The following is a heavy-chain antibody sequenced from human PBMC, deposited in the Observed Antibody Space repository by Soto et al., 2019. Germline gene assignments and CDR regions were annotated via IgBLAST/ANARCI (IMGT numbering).Heavy chain of an antibody. CDR1: GYTFTSYG. CDR2: ISAYNGNT. D-gene: IGHD5-12*01. CDR3: ARDRLSGRWFDP. V-gene: IGHV1-18*04. J-gene: IGHJ5*02. Sequence: SVKVSSKASGYTFTSYGISWVRQAPVQGREWMGWISAYNGNTKYAQKLQGRVTMTTDTSTSTAYMELRSLRSDDTAVYYCARDRLSGRWFDPWGQGTLVTVYS.